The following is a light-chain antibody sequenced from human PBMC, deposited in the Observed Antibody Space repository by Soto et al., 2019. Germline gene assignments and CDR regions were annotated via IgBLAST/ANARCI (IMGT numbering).Light chain of an antibody. V-gene: IGKV3-15*01. J-gene: IGKJ3*01. Sequence: EIVMTQSPDILSVSPGERATLSCRASQSISRNLAWYQQRPGQSPRLLIYGGSTRATGIPARFSGSGSGTDFPLTISCLQSEDFAIYYCQQYNKWPLFTFGPGTRVDIK. CDR1: QSISRN. CDR2: GGS. CDR3: QQYNKWPLFT.